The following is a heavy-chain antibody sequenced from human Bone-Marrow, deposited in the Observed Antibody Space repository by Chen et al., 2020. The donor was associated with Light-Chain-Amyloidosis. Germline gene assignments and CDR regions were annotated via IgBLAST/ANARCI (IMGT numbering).Heavy chain of an antibody. D-gene: IGHD3-16*01. CDR2: IFLGGRT. CDR3: ARGPGTWGRSWYFDL. J-gene: IGHJ2*01. V-gene: IGHV4-4*07. CDR1: GDSINGQY. Sequence: QAQLQESGPVLVKASETLSLICTVSGDSINGQYWGWIRQPAGKGLAWIGRIFLGGRTDYNPSLKSRVTMSGDMSKNHLSLKLTSMTAADAAVYYCARGPGTWGRSWYFDLWGRGTLVTVSS.